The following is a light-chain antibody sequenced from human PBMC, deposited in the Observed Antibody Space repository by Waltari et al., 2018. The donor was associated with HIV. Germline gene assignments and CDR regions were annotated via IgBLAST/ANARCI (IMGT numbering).Light chain of an antibody. J-gene: IGKJ2*01. Sequence: DIQMTPSPSALSASVGDRVTITCRAGQNIANYVNWYRQKVGEAPKPLVFAATTLHSGVPSRFSASGSGTDFTLTIASLEPEDFAMYFCQQSYSTPPYTFGQGTK. CDR3: QQSYSTPPYT. V-gene: IGKV1-39*01. CDR1: QNIANY. CDR2: AAT.